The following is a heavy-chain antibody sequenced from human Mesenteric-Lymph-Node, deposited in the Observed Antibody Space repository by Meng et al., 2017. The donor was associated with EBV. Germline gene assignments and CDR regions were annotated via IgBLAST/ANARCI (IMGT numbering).Heavy chain of an antibody. V-gene: IGHV1-18*01. CDR1: GYRFNTYG. Sequence: QVQGVESGAKVKKPGASVKVSCKASGYRFNTYGISWARQAPGQGLEWMGWISADNGNTIFAQKFQGRVTMTADSSTSTAYMEVTSLTSDDTAVYYCASGNSGINFDYWGQGTLVTVSS. CDR2: ISADNGNT. J-gene: IGHJ4*02. CDR3: ASGNSGINFDY. D-gene: IGHD4-23*01.